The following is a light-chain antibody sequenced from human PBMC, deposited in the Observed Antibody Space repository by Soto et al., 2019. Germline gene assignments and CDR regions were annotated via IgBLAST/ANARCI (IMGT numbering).Light chain of an antibody. CDR3: QQSYRTPYT. V-gene: IGKV1-9*01. Sequence: TQLTQSPSSLSASVGDRVTITCRASQGISSYLAWYQQKPGNAPKVLIYAASTLQSGVPSRFSGSGSGTDFTLTINSLQPEDFATYYCQQSYRTPYTFGQGTKV. CDR1: QGISSY. CDR2: AAS. J-gene: IGKJ2*01.